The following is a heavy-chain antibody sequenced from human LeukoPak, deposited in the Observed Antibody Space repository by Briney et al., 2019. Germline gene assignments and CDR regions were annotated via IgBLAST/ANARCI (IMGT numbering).Heavy chain of an antibody. CDR2: INTIGTTI. J-gene: IGHJ4*02. D-gene: IGHD2-2*01. CDR1: GFTFSNYY. V-gene: IGHV3-11*04. CDR3: ARDCYDTSRDY. Sequence: GGSLRLSCAASGFTFSNYYMSWIRHAPGKGLEWVSYINTIGTTIYYADSLKGRFTISRDNAKNSLYLQMNSLRAEDTAVYYCARDCYDTSRDYWGQGTLVTVSS.